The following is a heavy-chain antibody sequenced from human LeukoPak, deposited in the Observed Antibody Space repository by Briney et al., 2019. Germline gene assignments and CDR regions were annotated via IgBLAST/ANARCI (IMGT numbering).Heavy chain of an antibody. CDR2: ISYDGSNK. J-gene: IGHJ4*02. CDR1: GFTFSSYA. CDR3: ARDLTSYRGYSGYGPSGC. V-gene: IGHV3-30-3*01. Sequence: PGGSLRLSCAASGFTFSSYAMHWVRQAPGKGLEWVAVISYDGSNKYYADSVKGRFTISRDNSKNTLYLQMNSLRAEDTAVYYCARDLTSYRGYSGYGPSGCWGQGTLVTVSS. D-gene: IGHD5-12*01.